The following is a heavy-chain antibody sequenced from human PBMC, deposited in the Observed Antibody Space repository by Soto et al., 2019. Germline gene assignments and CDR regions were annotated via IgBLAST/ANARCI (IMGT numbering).Heavy chain of an antibody. CDR3: ARHGFGPLHGLVDV. CDR1: GGSITNYY. D-gene: IGHD3-10*01. V-gene: IGHV4-59*08. Sequence: QVQLQESGPGLVKPSETLSLTCTVYGGSITNYYCSWFRQPPGKGLEWIGYIQYNGYSAYNLSLNRRVTMSMDTSKTQFSLTVESVTATDTDVYYCARHGFGPLHGLVDVWGKGTTVIVSS. J-gene: IGHJ6*04. CDR2: IQYNGYS.